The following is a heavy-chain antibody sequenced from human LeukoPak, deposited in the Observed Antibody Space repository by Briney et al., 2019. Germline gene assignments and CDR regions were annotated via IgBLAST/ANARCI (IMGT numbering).Heavy chain of an antibody. V-gene: IGHV3-23*01. D-gene: IGHD6-19*01. CDR2: ISGSGGST. CDR1: GLTFSNYA. J-gene: IGHJ4*02. CDR3: AKEQQWSNFDY. Sequence: GGSLRLSCAASGLTFSNYAMTWVRQAPGKGLEWVSAISGSGGSTYYADSVKGRFTISRDNSKNTLYLQMNSLRAEDTAVYYCAKEQQWSNFDYWGQGTLVTVSS.